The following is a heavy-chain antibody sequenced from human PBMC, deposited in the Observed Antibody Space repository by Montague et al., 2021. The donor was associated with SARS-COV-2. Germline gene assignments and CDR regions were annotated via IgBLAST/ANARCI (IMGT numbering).Heavy chain of an antibody. J-gene: IGHJ6*03. CDR1: GFTFSSYG. CDR2: IWYDGSNK. V-gene: IGHV3-33*06. D-gene: IGHD2-2*01. CDR3: AKDREYQLPYYYYYTDV. Sequence: SLRLSCAASGFTFSSYGMHWVRQAPGKGLEWVAVIWYDGSNKYYADSVKGRFTISRDNSKNTLYLQVNSLRAEDTAVYYCAKDREYQLPYYYYYTDVWGQGTTVTVSS.